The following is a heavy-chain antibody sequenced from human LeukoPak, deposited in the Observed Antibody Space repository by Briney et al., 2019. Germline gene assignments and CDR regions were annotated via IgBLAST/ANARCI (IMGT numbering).Heavy chain of an antibody. D-gene: IGHD7-27*01. V-gene: IGHV3-48*01. Sequence: PGGSLTLSCAVSEFIFKKYAMNWVRQAPGKGLEWVSYISSSSSTIYYADSVKGRFTISRDNAKNSLYLQMNSLRAEDTAVYYCARDRVELGWGAFEIWGQGTMVTVSS. J-gene: IGHJ3*02. CDR2: ISSSSSTI. CDR1: EFIFKKYA. CDR3: ARDRVELGWGAFEI.